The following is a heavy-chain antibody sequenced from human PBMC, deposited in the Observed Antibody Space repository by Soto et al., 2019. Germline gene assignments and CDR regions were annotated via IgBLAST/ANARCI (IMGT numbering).Heavy chain of an antibody. Sequence: EVQLVESGGGLVQPGGSLRLSCSASGFIFSSYWMSWLRQAPGKGLEWVASMNEYGSERYYVDSVKGRFTISRDNAKNSLDLEMNSLRAEDTADDDCARAPGADKEDYSGEGTLVNVS. CDR1: GFIFSSYW. J-gene: IGHJ4*02. CDR3: ARAPGADKEDY. CDR2: MNEYGSER. V-gene: IGHV3-7*04. D-gene: IGHD4-17*01.